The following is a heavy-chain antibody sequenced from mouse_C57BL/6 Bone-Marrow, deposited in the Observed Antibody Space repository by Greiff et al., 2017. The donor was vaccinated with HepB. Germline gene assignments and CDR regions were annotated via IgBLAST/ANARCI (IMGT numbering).Heavy chain of an antibody. D-gene: IGHD2-3*01. Sequence: EVMLVESGGGLVKPGGSLKLSCAASGFTFSSYAISWVRQTPEKRLEWVATISDGGSYTYYPDNVKGRFTISRDNAKNNLYLQMSHLKSEDTAMYDCARVDDGFAYWGQGTLVTVSA. CDR3: ARVDDGFAY. V-gene: IGHV5-4*03. J-gene: IGHJ3*01. CDR1: GFTFSSYA. CDR2: ISDGGSYT.